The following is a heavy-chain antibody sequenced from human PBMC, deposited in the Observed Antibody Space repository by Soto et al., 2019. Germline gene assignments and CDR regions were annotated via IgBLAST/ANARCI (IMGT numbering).Heavy chain of an antibody. CDR2: IYWDGDE. CDR1: GFSLSTNGMG. J-gene: IGHJ6*02. D-gene: IGHD2-15*01. V-gene: IGHV2-5*02. Sequence: QITLKESGPTLVKPTQTLTLTCTFSGFSLSTNGMGVVWIRQPPGKALEWLALIYWDGDERYSPFLKSRLTITKDTSKNQVALTMTNMDPVDTATYYCAHKGGRGAGMDVWGQGTTVTVSS. CDR3: AHKGGRGAGMDV.